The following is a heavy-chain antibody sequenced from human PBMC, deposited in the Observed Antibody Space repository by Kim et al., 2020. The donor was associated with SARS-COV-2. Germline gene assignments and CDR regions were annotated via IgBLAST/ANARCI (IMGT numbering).Heavy chain of an antibody. J-gene: IGHJ3*02. Sequence: GGSLRLSCAASGFTFTSYGMSWVRQAPGKGLEWVSSISSSGAGTYYADSVKGRFTISRDNSKNMVYLQMNSLRAEDTAVYYCAKRASGLIDIWGQGTMVTVSS. CDR1: GFTFTSYG. CDR3: AKRASGLIDI. CDR2: ISSSGAGT. V-gene: IGHV3-23*01.